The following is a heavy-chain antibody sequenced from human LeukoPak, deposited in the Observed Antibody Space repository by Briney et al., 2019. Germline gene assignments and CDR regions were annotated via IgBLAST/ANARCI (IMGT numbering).Heavy chain of an antibody. D-gene: IGHD3-22*01. Sequence: SETLSLTCAVYGGSFSGYYWSWIRQPPGKGLEWIGEINHSGSTNYNPSLKSRVTISVDTSKNQFSLKLSSVTAADTAVYYCAREAIDIYDSSGYFNYWGQGTLVTVSS. CDR3: AREAIDIYDSSGYFNY. J-gene: IGHJ4*02. CDR2: INHSGST. V-gene: IGHV4-34*01. CDR1: GGSFSGYY.